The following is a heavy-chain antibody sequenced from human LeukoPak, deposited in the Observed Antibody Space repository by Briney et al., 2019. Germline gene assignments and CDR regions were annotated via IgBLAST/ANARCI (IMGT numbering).Heavy chain of an antibody. V-gene: IGHV3-74*01. D-gene: IGHD3-22*01. Sequence: PGGSLRLSCEASGFNFSSYWMHWFGQPPGRGLLWVSRINNVGSSTRESDSVKGRITISRDNAKNTLYLQMNSLRAEDTAVYYCSRSHYYETSGYFSYYYGLDVWGQGTTVTVSS. J-gene: IGHJ6*02. CDR1: GFNFSSYW. CDR3: SRSHYYETSGYFSYYYGLDV. CDR2: INNVGSST.